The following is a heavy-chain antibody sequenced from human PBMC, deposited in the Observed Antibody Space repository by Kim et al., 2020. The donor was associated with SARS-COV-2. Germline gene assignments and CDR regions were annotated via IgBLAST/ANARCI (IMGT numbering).Heavy chain of an antibody. V-gene: IGHV5-10-1*01. CDR2: IDPSDSYT. D-gene: IGHD1-20*01. CDR1: GYSFTSYW. J-gene: IGHJ4*02. Sequence: GESLKISCKGSGYSFTSYWISWVRQMPGKGLEWMGRIDPSDSYTNYSPSFQGHVTISADKSISTAYLQWSSLKASDTAMYYCARHARYNWNYDYWGQGTLVTVSS. CDR3: ARHARYNWNYDY.